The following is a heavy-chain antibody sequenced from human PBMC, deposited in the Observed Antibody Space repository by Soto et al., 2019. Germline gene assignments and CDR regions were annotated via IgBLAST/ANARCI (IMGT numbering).Heavy chain of an antibody. D-gene: IGHD2-2*01. J-gene: IGHJ5*02. Sequence: SVKVSCKASGGTFSSYAISWVRQAPGQGLEWMGGIIPIFGTANYAQKFQGRVTITADESTSTAYMELSSLRSEDTAVYYCARDYRYCSSTSCDESPWFDPWGQGTLVTVSS. CDR2: IIPIFGTA. CDR1: GGTFSSYA. CDR3: ARDYRYCSSTSCDESPWFDP. V-gene: IGHV1-69*13.